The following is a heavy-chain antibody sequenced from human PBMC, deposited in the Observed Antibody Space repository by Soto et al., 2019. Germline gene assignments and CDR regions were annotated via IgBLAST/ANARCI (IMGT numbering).Heavy chain of an antibody. V-gene: IGHV1-69*13. D-gene: IGHD3-22*01. CDR2: IIPIFGTA. Sequence: SVKVSCKASGGTFSSYAISWVRQAPGQGLEWMGGIIPIFGTANYAQKFQGRVTITADESTSTAYMELSSLRSEDTAVYYCARSYDEWDWFGPWGQGTLVTVSS. CDR1: GGTFSSYA. J-gene: IGHJ5*02. CDR3: ARSYDEWDWFGP.